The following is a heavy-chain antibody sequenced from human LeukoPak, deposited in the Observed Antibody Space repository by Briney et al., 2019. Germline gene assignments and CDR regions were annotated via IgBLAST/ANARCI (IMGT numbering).Heavy chain of an antibody. CDR3: ARAFRGIFGVFEAFDI. J-gene: IGHJ3*02. V-gene: IGHV4-59*08. D-gene: IGHD3-3*01. CDR1: GDSITSYY. Sequence: SETLSLTCTVSGDSITSYYWSWVRQPPGKGLEWIGYIYYTGSTNYNPSLKSRVTMSVDTSKNQFSLKLSSVTAADTAVYYCARAFRGIFGVFEAFDIWGQGTMVTVSS. CDR2: IYYTGST.